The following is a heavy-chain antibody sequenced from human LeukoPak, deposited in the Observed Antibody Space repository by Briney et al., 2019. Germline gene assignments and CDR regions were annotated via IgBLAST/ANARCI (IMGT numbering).Heavy chain of an antibody. CDR3: ARDRYSNYQYYFDY. CDR1: GYTFTSCG. V-gene: IGHV1-18*01. Sequence: APVKVSCKASGYTFTSCGISWVRQAPGQGLEWMGWISAYNGNTNYAQKLQGRVTMTTDTSTSTAYMELRSLRSDDTAVYYCARDRYSNYQYYFDYWGQGTLVTVSS. D-gene: IGHD4-11*01. J-gene: IGHJ4*02. CDR2: ISAYNGNT.